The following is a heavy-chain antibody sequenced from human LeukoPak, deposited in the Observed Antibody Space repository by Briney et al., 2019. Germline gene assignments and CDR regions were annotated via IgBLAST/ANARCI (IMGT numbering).Heavy chain of an antibody. Sequence: GASVTVSCKASGYTLTGYYMHWVRLAPGQGREGMGWIKHSSGNTNYAQKFQGRVTTTRDTSISTAYMELSRLRSDDTAVYYCAKNPYEYYFDYWGQGTLVTVSS. CDR3: AKNPYEYYFDY. CDR1: GYTLTGYY. J-gene: IGHJ4*02. CDR2: IKHSSGNT. D-gene: IGHD5-12*01. V-gene: IGHV1-2*02.